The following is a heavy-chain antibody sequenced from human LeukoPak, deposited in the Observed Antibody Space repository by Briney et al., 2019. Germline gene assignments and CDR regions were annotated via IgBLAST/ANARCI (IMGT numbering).Heavy chain of an antibody. D-gene: IGHD4-23*01. CDR1: GFTFSSYS. Sequence: GGSLRLSCAASGFTFSSYSMNWVRQAPGKGLEWVSTISDSGGSTYYADSVKGRFTIFRDNSKNTLYLQMNSLRAEDTALYYCAKRSDYGGNLNYFDYWGQGTPVTVSS. CDR3: AKRSDYGGNLNYFDY. CDR2: ISDSGGST. V-gene: IGHV3-23*01. J-gene: IGHJ4*02.